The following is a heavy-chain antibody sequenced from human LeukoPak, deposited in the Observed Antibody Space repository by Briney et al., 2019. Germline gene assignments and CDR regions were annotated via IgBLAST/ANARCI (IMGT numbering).Heavy chain of an antibody. J-gene: IGHJ6*03. Sequence: ASVKVSCKASGYTFTNYLTHWVRQAPGQGLEWMGVINPGDGYINYAQKFQGRVTMTSDTSKNQFSLKLSSVTAADTAVYYCAREGSSSSGWLDVWGKGTTVTVS. CDR2: INPGDGYI. CDR1: GYTFTNYL. V-gene: IGHV1-46*01. D-gene: IGHD6-6*01. CDR3: AREGSSSSGWLDV.